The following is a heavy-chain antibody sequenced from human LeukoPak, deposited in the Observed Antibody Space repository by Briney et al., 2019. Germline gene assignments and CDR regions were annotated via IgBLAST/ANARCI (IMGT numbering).Heavy chain of an antibody. CDR3: ASILSSGSYP. D-gene: IGHD3-10*02. J-gene: IGHJ4*02. CDR1: GGTFSSYA. CDR2: IIPIFGTA. Sequence: ASVKVSCKASGGTFSSYAISWVRQAPGQGLEWMGRIIPIFGTANYAQKFQGRVTITTDESTSTAYMELSSLRSEDTAVYYCASILSSGSYPWGQGTLVTVSS. V-gene: IGHV1-69*05.